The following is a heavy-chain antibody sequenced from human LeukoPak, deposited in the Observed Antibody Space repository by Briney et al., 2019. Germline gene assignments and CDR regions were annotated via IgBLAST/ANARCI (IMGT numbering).Heavy chain of an antibody. CDR3: ASWYSSTTGDWFDP. Sequence: PSETLSLTCTVSGGSISGYYWSWIRQPPGKGLEWIGYIYYSGSTYYNPSLKSRVTISVDTSKNQFSLKLSSVTAADTAVYYCASWYSSTTGDWFDPWGQGTLVTVSS. V-gene: IGHV4-59*06. CDR1: GGSISGYY. D-gene: IGHD6-13*01. J-gene: IGHJ5*02. CDR2: IYYSGST.